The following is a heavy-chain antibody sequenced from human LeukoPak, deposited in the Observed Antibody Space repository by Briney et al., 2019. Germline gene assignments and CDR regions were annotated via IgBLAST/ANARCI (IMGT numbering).Heavy chain of an antibody. CDR2: ISRTGTSI. CDR3: ARTTVAGTIQY. Sequence: PGGSLRLSCAASGFTFSTFSMALVRQAPGKGLEWVSYISRTGTSIHYADSMRGRFTISRDNTKSSLYLQMNNLRVEDTALYFCARTTVAGTIQYWGQGTLVIVSS. D-gene: IGHD1-14*01. V-gene: IGHV3-21*01. CDR1: GFTFSTFS. J-gene: IGHJ1*01.